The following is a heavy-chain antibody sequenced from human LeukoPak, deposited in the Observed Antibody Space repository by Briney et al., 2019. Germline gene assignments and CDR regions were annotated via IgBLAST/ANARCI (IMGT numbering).Heavy chain of an antibody. Sequence: SETLSLTCAVYGGSFSGYYWSWIRQPPGKGLEWIGKINHSGSTNYSPSLKSRVTISVDTSKNQFSLKLSSVTAADTAVYYCARYKEAAAGPSYGMDVWGQGTTVTVSS. V-gene: IGHV4-34*01. J-gene: IGHJ6*02. CDR1: GGSFSGYY. D-gene: IGHD6-13*01. CDR2: INHSGST. CDR3: ARYKEAAAGPSYGMDV.